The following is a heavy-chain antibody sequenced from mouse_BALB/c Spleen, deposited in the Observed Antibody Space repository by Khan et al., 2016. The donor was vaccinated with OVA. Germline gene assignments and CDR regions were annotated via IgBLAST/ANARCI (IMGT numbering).Heavy chain of an antibody. CDR3: AREGYDGYYRAWFAY. D-gene: IGHD2-3*01. Sequence: QMQLEESGAELVRPGSSVKISCKASGHAFSNYWMNWVKQRPGQGLEWIGQIYPGEANTNYNGKFKGKVTLTVDKSSSTAYMQLSSLTSEDSAVYFCAREGYDGYYRAWFAYWDQGTLVTVSA. J-gene: IGHJ3*01. CDR2: IYPGEANT. CDR1: GHAFSNYW. V-gene: IGHV1-80*01.